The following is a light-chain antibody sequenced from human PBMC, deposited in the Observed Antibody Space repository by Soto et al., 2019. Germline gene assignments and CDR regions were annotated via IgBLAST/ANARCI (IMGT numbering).Light chain of an antibody. CDR1: QSINTW. CDR2: DGS. CDR3: QQYQTYSRT. V-gene: IGKV1-5*03. J-gene: IGKJ1*01. Sequence: DIQMTQSPSTLSASIGDRIIITCRASQSINTWLAWYQQKPWEAPKLLIYDGSTLARGVPSRFSGSGSETEFSLTISRLQHDDFATFYCQQYQTYSRTLGQGTKVEV.